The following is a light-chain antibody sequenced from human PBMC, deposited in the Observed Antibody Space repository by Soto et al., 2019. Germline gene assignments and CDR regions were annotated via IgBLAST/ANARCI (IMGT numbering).Light chain of an antibody. CDR1: SSNIGAGYD. CDR2: GNS. Sequence: SVLAQPPSVSGAPGQKVTIPCTGSSSNIGAGYDLHWYQQLPGTAPKLLLYGNSNRPSGVPDRFSGSKSGTSASLAITGLQAEDEADYYCQSYDSSLSAYVFGTGTKVTVL. CDR3: QSYDSSLSAYV. J-gene: IGLJ1*01. V-gene: IGLV1-40*01.